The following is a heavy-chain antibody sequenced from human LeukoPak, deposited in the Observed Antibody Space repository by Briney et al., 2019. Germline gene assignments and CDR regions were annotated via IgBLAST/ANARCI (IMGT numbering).Heavy chain of an antibody. V-gene: IGHV1-46*01. CDR1: GYTFTSYY. Sequence: GASVKVSCKASGYTFTSYYMHWVRQAPGQGLEWMGIINPSGGSTSYAQKFQGRATMTRDMSTSTVYMELSSLRSEDTAVYYCARDKDYYGSGSYYTPYYMDVWGKGTTVTVSS. CDR2: INPSGGST. J-gene: IGHJ6*03. D-gene: IGHD3-10*01. CDR3: ARDKDYYGSGSYYTPYYMDV.